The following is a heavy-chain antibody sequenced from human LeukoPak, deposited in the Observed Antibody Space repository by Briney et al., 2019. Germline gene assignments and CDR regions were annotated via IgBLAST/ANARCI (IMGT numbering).Heavy chain of an antibody. Sequence: GRSLSLSCAASGFTFSNYTMHWVRQAPGKGLEWVAVLSSDGSNKYYADSVKGRFTISRDNSKNTLYLQMNSLRAEDTAVYFCARESYGENYFDYWGQGILVTVSS. CDR1: GFTFSNYT. CDR3: ARESYGENYFDY. V-gene: IGHV3-30-3*01. J-gene: IGHJ4*02. CDR2: LSSDGSNK. D-gene: IGHD1-26*01.